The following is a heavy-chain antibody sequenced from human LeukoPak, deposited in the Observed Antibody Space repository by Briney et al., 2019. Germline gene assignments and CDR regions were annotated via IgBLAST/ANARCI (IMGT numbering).Heavy chain of an antibody. V-gene: IGHV1-18*01. CDR3: ARDRSSSWYYLYYYYYYGMDV. D-gene: IGHD6-13*01. CDR2: ISAYNGNT. CDR1: GYTFTSYD. Sequence: GASVKVSCKASGYTFTSYDINWVRQATGQGLEWMGWISAYNGNTNYAQKLQGRVTMTTDTSTSTAYMELRSLRSDDTAVYYCARDRSSSWYYLYYYYYYGMDVWGQGTTVTVSS. J-gene: IGHJ6*02.